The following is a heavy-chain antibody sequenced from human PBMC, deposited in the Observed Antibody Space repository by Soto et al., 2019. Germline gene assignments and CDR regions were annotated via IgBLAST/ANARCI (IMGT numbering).Heavy chain of an antibody. CDR3: AKDGDIAAAGYYFDY. D-gene: IGHD6-13*01. V-gene: IGHV3-30*18. CDR1: GFTFRNYG. CDR2: ISSDGGNK. Sequence: LRLSCAASGFTFRNYGIHWVRQAPGKGLEWVAVISSDGGNKYHADSVKGRFTISRDNSKDTLYLQMNSLRAEDTAVYYCAKDGDIAAAGYYFDYWGQGNLVTVSS. J-gene: IGHJ4*02.